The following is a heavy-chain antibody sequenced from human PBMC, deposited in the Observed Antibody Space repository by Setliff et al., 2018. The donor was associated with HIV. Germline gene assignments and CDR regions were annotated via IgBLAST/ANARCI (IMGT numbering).Heavy chain of an antibody. CDR1: GGSISGYY. CDR2: VYSSGTT. Sequence: SETLSLTCSVSGGSISGYYWNWVRQPPGKGLEWLGYVYSSGTTDYNPALKGRVTISLDTSKSQFSLSLNSVTAADTAVYYCARGAYYNFWSGYSAGGGSLGPWGQGALVTVSS. CDR3: ARGAYYNFWSGYSAGGGSLGP. D-gene: IGHD3-3*01. J-gene: IGHJ5*02. V-gene: IGHV4-59*01.